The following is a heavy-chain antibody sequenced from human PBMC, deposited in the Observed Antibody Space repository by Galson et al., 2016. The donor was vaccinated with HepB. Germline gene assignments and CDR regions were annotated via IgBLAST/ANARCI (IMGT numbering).Heavy chain of an antibody. Sequence: SLRLSCAASRFTFSTYSMNWVRQAPGRGLEWVSYISRNCITIYYADSVKGRFTISRDNAKNSLYLQMNSLRDEDTAVYYCASALEIRDYYGMDVWGQGTTVAVSS. CDR2: ISRNCITI. D-gene: IGHD1-7*01. J-gene: IGHJ6*02. CDR3: ASALEIRDYYGMDV. CDR1: RFTFSTYS. V-gene: IGHV3-48*02.